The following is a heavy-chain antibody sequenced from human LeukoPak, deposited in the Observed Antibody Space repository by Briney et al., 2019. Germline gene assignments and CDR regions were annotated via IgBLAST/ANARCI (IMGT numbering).Heavy chain of an antibody. CDR1: GFTFDIAW. D-gene: IGHD2-2*01. V-gene: IGHV3-15*01. J-gene: IGHJ4*02. Sequence: NPGGSLRLSCAVSGFTFDIAWMNWVRQAPGEGLEWVGRIKSKTDGGTTDYAAPVKGRFTISRDDSKNTLYLQMNSLKTEDTAVYYCTTRESRGCTSCYSWATVDYWGQGTLVTVSS. CDR2: IKSKTDGGTT. CDR3: TTRESRGCTSCYSWATVDY.